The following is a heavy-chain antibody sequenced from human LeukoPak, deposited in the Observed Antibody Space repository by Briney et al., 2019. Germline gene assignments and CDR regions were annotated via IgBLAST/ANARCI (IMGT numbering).Heavy chain of an antibody. J-gene: IGHJ5*02. CDR1: GNPFPRYD. V-gene: IGHV1-8*01. Sequence: ASVKVSFKASGNPFPRYDINRVRQANGQGLEWMGRMNPKSGNTGYAQKFQGRVTMTRNTSISTAYMELSSLRSEDTAVYYCARADIVVVPAANHNWFDPWGQGTLVTVSS. CDR3: ARADIVVVPAANHNWFDP. D-gene: IGHD2-2*01. CDR2: MNPKSGNT.